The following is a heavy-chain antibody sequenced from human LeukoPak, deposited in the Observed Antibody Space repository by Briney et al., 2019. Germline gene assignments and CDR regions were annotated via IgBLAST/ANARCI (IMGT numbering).Heavy chain of an antibody. CDR2: IWYDGSIK. J-gene: IGHJ6*02. CDR3: ARDPMTAAGSKDGMDI. CDR1: GFTFSTYG. V-gene: IGHV3-33*01. Sequence: PGGSLRLSCAASGFTFSTYGMHWVRQAPGKGLEWVAVIWYDGSIKFYVDSVKGRFTISRDNSKNTLYLQMNSLRAEDTAVYYCARDPMTAAGSKDGMDIWGQGTRSPSP. D-gene: IGHD6-13*01.